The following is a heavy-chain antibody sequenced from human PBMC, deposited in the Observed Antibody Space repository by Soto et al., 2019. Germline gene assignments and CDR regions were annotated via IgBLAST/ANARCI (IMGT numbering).Heavy chain of an antibody. CDR2: INHSGST. CDR1: GGSFSGYY. CDR3: ARRSDNTFWSGYYGQNWFDP. J-gene: IGHJ5*02. V-gene: IGHV4-34*01. Sequence: PSETLSLTCAVYGGSFSGYYWSWIRQPPGKGLEWIGEINHSGSTNYNPSLKSRVTISVDTSKNQFSLKLSSVTAADTAVYYCARRSDNTFWSGYYGQNWFDPWGQGTLVTVSS. D-gene: IGHD3-3*01.